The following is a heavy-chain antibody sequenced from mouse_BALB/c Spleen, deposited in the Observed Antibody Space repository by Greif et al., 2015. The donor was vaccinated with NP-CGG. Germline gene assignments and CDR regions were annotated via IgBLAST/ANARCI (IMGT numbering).Heavy chain of an antibody. D-gene: IGHD1-1*01. J-gene: IGHJ1*01. Sequence: DVKLVESGGGLVQPGGSLKLSCATSGFTFSDYYMYWVRQTPEKRLEWVAYISNGGGSTYYPDTVKGRFTISRDNAKNTQYLQMSRLKSEDTAMYYCARRGTTVLSYWYFDVWGAGTTVTVAS. CDR3: ARRGTTVLSYWYFDV. V-gene: IGHV5-12*02. CDR1: GFTFSDYY. CDR2: ISNGGGST.